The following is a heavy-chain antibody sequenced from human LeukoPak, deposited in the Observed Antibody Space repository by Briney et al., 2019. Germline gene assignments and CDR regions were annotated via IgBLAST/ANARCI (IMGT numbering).Heavy chain of an antibody. Sequence: GGSLRLSCAASGFTFSSYWMSWVRQAPGKGLEWVANIKQDGSEKYYVDSVKGRFTISRDNAKNSLSLQMNSLRAEDTAVYYCARDYDKNYYGMDVWGQGTTVTVSS. CDR1: GFTFSSYW. J-gene: IGHJ6*02. V-gene: IGHV3-7*01. CDR3: ARDYDKNYYGMDV. CDR2: IKQDGSEK. D-gene: IGHD3-9*01.